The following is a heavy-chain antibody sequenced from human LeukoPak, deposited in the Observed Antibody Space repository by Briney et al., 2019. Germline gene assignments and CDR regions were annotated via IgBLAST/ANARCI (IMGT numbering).Heavy chain of an antibody. CDR3: ARLADDYGDFDDY. CDR1: GFTFSSYS. V-gene: IGHV3-21*01. CDR2: ISSSSSYI. J-gene: IGHJ4*02. Sequence: PGGSLRLSCAASGFTFSSYSMNWVRQAPGKGLEWVSSISSSSSYIYYADSVKGRFTISRDNAKNSLYLQMNSLRAEDTAVYYCARLADDYGDFDDYWGQGTLVTVSS. D-gene: IGHD4-17*01.